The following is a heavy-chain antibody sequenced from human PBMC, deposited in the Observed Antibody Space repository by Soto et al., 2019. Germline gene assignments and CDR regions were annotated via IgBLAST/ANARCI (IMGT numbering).Heavy chain of an antibody. Sequence: EVQLLESGGILVHPGGSLRLSCAASGFTFSSYAMTWVRQAPGKGLEWVSAISGSGDSTYYADSVKGRFTISRDNSKNTMYLQMNRLTAEDTSVYYCARSGYDSSGYNRTLFFDYWGQGTMVTVSS. J-gene: IGHJ4*02. CDR2: ISGSGDST. CDR1: GFTFSSYA. V-gene: IGHV3-23*01. CDR3: ARSGYDSSGYNRTLFFDY. D-gene: IGHD3-22*01.